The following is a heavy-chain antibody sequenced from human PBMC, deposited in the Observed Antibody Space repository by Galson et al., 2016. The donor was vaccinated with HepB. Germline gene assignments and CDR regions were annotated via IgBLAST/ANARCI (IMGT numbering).Heavy chain of an antibody. Sequence: SLRLSCAASGFTFSSYVMSWVRQAPGQGLEWVSGVVGAGITTYYADSVPGRFTISRDNAKNTLYWQMDSLRVEDTAIYYCASQQLWPSFDYWGQGVLVSVSS. D-gene: IGHD5-18*01. CDR3: ASQQLWPSFDY. V-gene: IGHV3-23*01. CDR2: VVGAGITT. J-gene: IGHJ4*02. CDR1: GFTFSSYV.